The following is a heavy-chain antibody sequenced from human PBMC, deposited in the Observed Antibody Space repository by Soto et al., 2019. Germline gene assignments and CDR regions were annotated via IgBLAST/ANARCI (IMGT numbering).Heavy chain of an antibody. CDR2: TYYRSKWYN. V-gene: IGHV6-1*01. CDR3: ARGWFALDYGDYYAFDI. CDR1: GDSVSSNSAA. D-gene: IGHD4-17*01. J-gene: IGHJ3*02. Sequence: SQTLSLTCAISGDSVSSNSAAWNWIRQSPSRGLEWLGRTYYRSKWYNDYAVSVKSRITINPDTSKNQFSLQLNSVTPEDTAVYYCARGWFALDYGDYYAFDIWGQGTMVTVSS.